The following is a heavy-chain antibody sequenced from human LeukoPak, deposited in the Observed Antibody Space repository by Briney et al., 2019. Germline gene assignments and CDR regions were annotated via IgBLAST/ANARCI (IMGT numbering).Heavy chain of an antibody. J-gene: IGHJ3*02. V-gene: IGHV3-23*01. CDR2: ISGSGDRT. CDR1: GITASSYA. CDR3: AKDPNGDYIGAFDM. D-gene: IGHD4-17*01. Sequence: PGGSLRLSCAASGITASSYAMAWVRQAPGKGLEWVSSISGSGDRTMYADSVKGRFTISRDNFENTLYLQMNSLRAEDTALYHCAKDPNGDYIGAFDMWGQGTMVTVSS.